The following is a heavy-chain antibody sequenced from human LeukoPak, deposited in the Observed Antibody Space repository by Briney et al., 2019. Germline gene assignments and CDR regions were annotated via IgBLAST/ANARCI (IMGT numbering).Heavy chain of an antibody. Sequence: AGGSLRLSCAASGFTFSSNWMSWVRQAPGKGLEWVANIKQDGSEIYYVDSVKGRFTISRDNAKNSLYLQMNSLRAEDTAVYYCARIYGGNSYYFDYWGQGTLVTVSS. CDR2: IKQDGSEI. CDR3: ARIYGGNSYYFDY. V-gene: IGHV3-7*01. J-gene: IGHJ4*02. CDR1: GFTFSSNW. D-gene: IGHD4-23*01.